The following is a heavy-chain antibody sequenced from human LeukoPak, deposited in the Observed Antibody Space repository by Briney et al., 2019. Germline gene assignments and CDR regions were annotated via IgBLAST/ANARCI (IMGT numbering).Heavy chain of an antibody. CDR1: GFTFSSYA. CDR3: ARDEREVVGATFRFDP. Sequence: PGGSLRLSCAASGFTFSSYAMNWVRQAPGKGLEWVSYISSSSSTIYYADSVKGRFTISRDNAKNSLYLQMNSLRAEDTAVYYCARDEREVVGATFRFDPWGQGTLVTVSS. D-gene: IGHD1-26*01. V-gene: IGHV3-48*01. CDR2: ISSSSSTI. J-gene: IGHJ5*02.